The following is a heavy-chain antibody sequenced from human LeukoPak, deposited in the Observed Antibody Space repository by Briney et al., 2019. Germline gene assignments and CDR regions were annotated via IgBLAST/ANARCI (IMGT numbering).Heavy chain of an antibody. D-gene: IGHD1-14*01. CDR2: IWDDGSYK. V-gene: IGHV3-33*06. J-gene: IGHJ5*02. Sequence: GRSLRLSCAASGFTFSTFGMHWVRQAPGKGLEWVALIWDDGSYKCYADSVKGRFTISRDNSKNTVFLQMNSLRAEDTAVYYCAKGRYTMPVGWIDPWGQGTLVTVSS. CDR3: AKGRYTMPVGWIDP. CDR1: GFTFSTFG.